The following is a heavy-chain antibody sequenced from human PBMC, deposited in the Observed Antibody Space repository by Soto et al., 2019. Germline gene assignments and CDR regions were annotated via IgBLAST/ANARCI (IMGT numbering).Heavy chain of an antibody. CDR1: GGSISSYY. CDR3: ARSAIGTGNDAFDI. J-gene: IGHJ3*02. Sequence: SETLSLTCTVSGGSISSYYWSWIRQPPGKGLEWIGYIYYSVSTNYNPSLKSRVTISVDTSKNQFSLKLSSVTAAVTAVDYCARSAIGTGNDAFDIWGQGTMVTVSS. CDR2: IYYSVST. D-gene: IGHD7-27*01. V-gene: IGHV4-59*01.